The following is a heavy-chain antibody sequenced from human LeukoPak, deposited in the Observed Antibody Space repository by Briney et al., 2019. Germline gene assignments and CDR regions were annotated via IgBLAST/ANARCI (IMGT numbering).Heavy chain of an antibody. CDR1: GFTFSNAW. CDR2: IKSKTDGGTT. D-gene: IGHD3-22*01. V-gene: IGHV3-15*01. Sequence: GGSLRLSCAASGFTFSNAWMSWVRQAPGKGLEWVGRIKSKTDGGTTDYAAPVKDRFTISRHDSKNTLYLKMNSLKTEDTDVYYCTTDITMIVVVITTSRDYWGQGTLVTVSS. J-gene: IGHJ4*02. CDR3: TTDITMIVVVITTSRDY.